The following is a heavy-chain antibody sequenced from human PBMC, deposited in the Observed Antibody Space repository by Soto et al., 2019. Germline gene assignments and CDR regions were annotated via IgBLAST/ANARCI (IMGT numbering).Heavy chain of an antibody. D-gene: IGHD1-1*01. CDR3: ARDGKGAAYTHGPYYFDY. Sequence: GGSLRLSCAASGFPFSFYSMNWVRKAPGKGLEWISYITSTSSAINYADSVRGRFTISRDNAMRSLFLHMNSLRDEDTAVYYFARDGKGAAYTHGPYYFDYWGQGALVTVSS. CDR2: ITSTSSAI. CDR1: GFPFSFYS. V-gene: IGHV3-48*02. J-gene: IGHJ4*02.